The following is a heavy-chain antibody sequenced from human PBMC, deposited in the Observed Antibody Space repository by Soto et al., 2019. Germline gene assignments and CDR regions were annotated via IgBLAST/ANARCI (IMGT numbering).Heavy chain of an antibody. V-gene: IGHV4-34*01. CDR2: INHSGST. CDR3: AKRQGIAVAGPYYYYGMDV. J-gene: IGHJ6*02. CDR1: GGSFSGYY. D-gene: IGHD6-19*01. Sequence: PSETLSLTCAVYGGSFSGYYWSWIRQPPGKGLEWIGEINHSGSTNYNPSLKSRVTISVDTSKNQFSLKLSSVTAADTAVYYCAKRQGIAVAGPYYYYGMDVWGQGTTVTVSS.